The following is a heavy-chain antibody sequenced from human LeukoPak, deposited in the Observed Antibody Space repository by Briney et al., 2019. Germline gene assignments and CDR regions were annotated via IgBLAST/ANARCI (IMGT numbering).Heavy chain of an antibody. CDR3: ARVKSVATTYFDY. D-gene: IGHD5-12*01. CDR2: INPSGGST. Sequence: GASVKVSCKASGYTFTTYYMNGVRKALGQGLNWMGIINPSGGSTSYAQKFQGRVTMTRDMSTSTVYMELSSLRSEDTAVYYCARVKSVATTYFDYWGQGTLVTVSS. CDR1: GYTFTTYY. J-gene: IGHJ4*02. V-gene: IGHV1-46*01.